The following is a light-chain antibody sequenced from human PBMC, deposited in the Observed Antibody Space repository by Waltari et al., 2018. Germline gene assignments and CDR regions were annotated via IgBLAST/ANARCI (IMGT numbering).Light chain of an antibody. J-gene: IGKJ1*01. CDR3: QQYDNWLGT. CDR2: GAS. CDR1: QSIRSN. V-gene: IGKV3-15*01. Sequence: EIVMTQSPATLSVFPGERATLSCRASQSIRSNLAWYQHKPGQAPRLLIYGASTRATGIPARFSGSGSGTEFTLTIRSLQSEEFAVYFCQQYDNWLGTFGQGTKVEIK.